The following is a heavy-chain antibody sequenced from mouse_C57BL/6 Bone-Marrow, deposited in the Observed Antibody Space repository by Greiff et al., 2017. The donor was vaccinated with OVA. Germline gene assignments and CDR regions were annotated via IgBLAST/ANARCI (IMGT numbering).Heavy chain of an antibody. J-gene: IGHJ4*01. D-gene: IGHD2-3*01. V-gene: IGHV14-2*01. Sequence: EVQLQQSGAELVKPGASVKLSCTASGFNIKDYYMHWVKQRTEQGLEWIGRIDPEDGESKYAAKFPGKGTITDDSSSKTPYLHLSSLTSEDAAVNYCARNGYYGRYAMDYWGQGTSVTVSS. CDR2: IDPEDGES. CDR1: GFNIKDYY. CDR3: ARNGYYGRYAMDY.